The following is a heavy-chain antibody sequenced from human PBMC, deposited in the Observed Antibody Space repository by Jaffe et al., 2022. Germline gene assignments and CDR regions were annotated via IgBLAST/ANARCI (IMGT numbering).Heavy chain of an antibody. CDR2: IYYSGST. CDR1: GGSISSSSYY. CDR3: ARHLSEYSSSGDWFDP. V-gene: IGHV4-39*01. J-gene: IGHJ5*02. Sequence: QLQLQESGPGLVKPSETLSLTCTVSGGSISSSSYYWGWIRQPPGKGLEWIGSIYYSGSTYYNPSLKSRVTISVDTSKNQFSLKLSSVTAADTAVYYCARHLSEYSSSGDWFDPWGQGTLVTVSS. D-gene: IGHD6-6*01.